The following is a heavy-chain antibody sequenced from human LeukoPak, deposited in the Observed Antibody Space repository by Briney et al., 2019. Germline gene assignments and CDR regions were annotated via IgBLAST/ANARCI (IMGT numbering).Heavy chain of an antibody. D-gene: IGHD3-10*01. CDR2: IYGSGST. CDR1: GGSISSYY. V-gene: IGHV4-59*12. Sequence: SETLSLTCTVSGGSISSYYWSWIRQPPGKGLEWIGHIYGSGSTNYNPSLKSRVTLSVDTSKNQFSLKLSSVTAADTAVYYCARVGADGSGFLFDYWGQGTLVTVSS. J-gene: IGHJ4*02. CDR3: ARVGADGSGFLFDY.